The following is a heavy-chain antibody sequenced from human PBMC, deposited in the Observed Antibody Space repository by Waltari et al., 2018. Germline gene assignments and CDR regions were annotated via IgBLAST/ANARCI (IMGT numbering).Heavy chain of an antibody. CDR3: ARVLSDNYYDSSGYYWWYFDY. J-gene: IGHJ4*02. CDR1: GGTFSSYA. V-gene: IGHV1-69*01. D-gene: IGHD3-22*01. Sequence: QVQLVQSGAEVKKPGSSVKVSCKASGGTFSSYAISWVRQAPGQGLEWMGGIIPIFGTANYAQKFQGRVTITADESTSTAYMELSSLGSEDTAVYYCARVLSDNYYDSSGYYWWYFDYWGQGTLVTVSS. CDR2: IIPIFGTA.